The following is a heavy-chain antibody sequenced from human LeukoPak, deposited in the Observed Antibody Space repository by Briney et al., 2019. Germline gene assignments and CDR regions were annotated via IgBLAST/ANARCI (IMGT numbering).Heavy chain of an antibody. CDR2: ISNSSTYI. J-gene: IGHJ4*02. CDR3: ARGGDYCDY. CDR1: GFTFSNAY. Sequence: GGSLRLSCAASGFTFSNAYMNWVRQAPGKGLEWVSSISNSSTYIYYADSVKGRFTISRDNAKNSLYLQMNSLRAEDTAVYYCARGGDYCDYWGQGTLVTVSS. V-gene: IGHV3-21*01. D-gene: IGHD3-10*01.